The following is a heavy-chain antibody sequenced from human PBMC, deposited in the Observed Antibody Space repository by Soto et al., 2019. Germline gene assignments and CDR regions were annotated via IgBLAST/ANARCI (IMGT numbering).Heavy chain of an antibody. D-gene: IGHD3-10*01. J-gene: IGHJ6*02. CDR2: ISSSGSTI. CDR3: ARDGAAYYYGSGSTFDYYGMDV. CDR1: GFTFSSYE. V-gene: IGHV3-48*03. Sequence: PGGSLRLSCAASGFTFSSYEMDWVRQAPGKGLEWVSYISSSGSTIYYADSVKGRLTISRDNAKNSLYLQMNSLRAEDTAVYYCARDGAAYYYGSGSTFDYYGMDVWGQGTTVTVSS.